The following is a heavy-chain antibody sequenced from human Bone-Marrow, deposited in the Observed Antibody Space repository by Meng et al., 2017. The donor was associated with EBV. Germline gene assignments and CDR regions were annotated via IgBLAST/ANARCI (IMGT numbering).Heavy chain of an antibody. CDR3: ARLRNWNDIEP. Sequence: LESGGGLFQPGWSLRLSCAASGFTFSAYYMSWIRQAAGKGLEWVSSITGTGISFYYADSVKGRFTISRDNAKNSLYLQMNSLRAEDTAVYYCARLRNWNDIEPWGQGTLVTVSS. V-gene: IGHV3-11*01. CDR2: ITGTGISF. D-gene: IGHD1-1*01. J-gene: IGHJ4*02. CDR1: GFTFSAYY.